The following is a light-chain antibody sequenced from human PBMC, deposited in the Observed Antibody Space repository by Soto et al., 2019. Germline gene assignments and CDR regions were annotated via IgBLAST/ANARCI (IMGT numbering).Light chain of an antibody. Sequence: QSVLTQPPSVPAAPGQKVTISCSGSTSNIGTNYVSWYQQLPGTAPKLLIYDNNNRPSGIPDRFSGSKSGTSATLGITGLQTGDEADYYCGTWDSSLSAGGVVFGGGTKLTVL. CDR1: TSNIGTNY. CDR2: DNN. J-gene: IGLJ2*01. V-gene: IGLV1-51*01. CDR3: GTWDSSLSAGGVV.